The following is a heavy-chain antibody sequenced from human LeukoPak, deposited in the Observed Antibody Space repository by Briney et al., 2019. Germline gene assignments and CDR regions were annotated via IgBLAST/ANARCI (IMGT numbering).Heavy chain of an antibody. D-gene: IGHD3-22*01. V-gene: IGHV1-18*01. J-gene: IGHJ4*02. CDR3: ARDESPITMIVSDY. Sequence: ASVKVSCKASGYTFTSYGISWVRQAPGQGLEWMGWISAYNGNTNYAQKLQGRVTMTTDTSTSTAYMKLRSLRSDDTAVYYCARDESPITMIVSDYWGQGTLVTVSS. CDR2: ISAYNGNT. CDR1: GYTFTSYG.